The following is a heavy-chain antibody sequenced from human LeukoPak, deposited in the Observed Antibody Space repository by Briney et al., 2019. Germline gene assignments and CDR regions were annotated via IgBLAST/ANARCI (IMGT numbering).Heavy chain of an antibody. J-gene: IGHJ4*02. Sequence: SETLSLTCTVSGGSISSYYWSWIRQPPGKGLEWIGYIYYSGSTNYNPSLRSRVTISVDTSKNQFSLKLNSVTAADTAVYYCARDFRGGYDFWSGYYTPYYFDYWGQGTLVTVSP. D-gene: IGHD3-3*01. CDR3: ARDFRGGYDFWSGYYTPYYFDY. CDR2: IYYSGST. V-gene: IGHV4-59*12. CDR1: GGSISSYY.